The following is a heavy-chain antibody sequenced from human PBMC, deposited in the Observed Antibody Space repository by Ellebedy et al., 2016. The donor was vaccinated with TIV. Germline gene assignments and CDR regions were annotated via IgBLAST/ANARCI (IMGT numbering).Heavy chain of an antibody. CDR3: AKLVSNCGGDCYSLYFQH. Sequence: PGGSLRLSCAASGFTFSSYSMNWVRQAPGKGLEWVSYISSSSSTIYYADSVKGRFTISRDNSKNTLYLQMNSLRAEDTAVYYCAKLVSNCGGDCYSLYFQHWGQGTLVTVSS. CDR1: GFTFSSYS. CDR2: ISSSSSTI. J-gene: IGHJ1*01. V-gene: IGHV3-48*01. D-gene: IGHD2-21*02.